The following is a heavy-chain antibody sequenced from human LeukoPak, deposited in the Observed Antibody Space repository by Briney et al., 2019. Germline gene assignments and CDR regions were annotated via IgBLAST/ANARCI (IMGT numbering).Heavy chain of an antibody. CDR1: GFTFGDYA. CDR2: IRSKAYGGTT. Sequence: PGGSLRLSCTASGFTFGDYAMTWFRQAPGKGLEWVGFIRSKAYGGTTEYAASVKGRFTISRDDSKSIAYLQMNSLKTEDTAVYYCSRNLGYGDSDLDYWGQGTLVTVSS. V-gene: IGHV3-49*03. D-gene: IGHD4-17*01. CDR3: SRNLGYGDSDLDY. J-gene: IGHJ4*02.